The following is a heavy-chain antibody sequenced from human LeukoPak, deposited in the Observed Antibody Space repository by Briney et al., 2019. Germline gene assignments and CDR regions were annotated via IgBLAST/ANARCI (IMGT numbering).Heavy chain of an antibody. J-gene: IGHJ4*02. CDR2: IKHDGSEQ. Sequence: GGSLRLSCAASGFIFTSNRMNWVRQAPGKGLEWVANIKHDGSEQIYVDSVKGRFTISRDNARSSLYLQMDSLRVEDTAVYYCARDKIVGATYFDYWGQGILVTVSS. CDR1: GFIFTSNR. D-gene: IGHD1-26*01. V-gene: IGHV3-7*01. CDR3: ARDKIVGATYFDY.